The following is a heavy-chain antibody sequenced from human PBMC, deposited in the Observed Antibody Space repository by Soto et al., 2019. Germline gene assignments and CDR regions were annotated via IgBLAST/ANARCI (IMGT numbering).Heavy chain of an antibody. D-gene: IGHD3-16*01. CDR1: GVSISTVNYW. CDR2: TYTGGTT. J-gene: IGHJ4*02. Sequence: QVQLQESGPGLVKPSQTLSLTGTVSGVSISTVNYWWRLIRQSPDMGLEWIGHTYTGGTTYNDPSLVSRVTMSVDTSKNQLSLTLRSVSAAETAGYYCARGPYGDKVESWGQGTLVTVSS. CDR3: ARGPYGDKVES. V-gene: IGHV4-30-4*01.